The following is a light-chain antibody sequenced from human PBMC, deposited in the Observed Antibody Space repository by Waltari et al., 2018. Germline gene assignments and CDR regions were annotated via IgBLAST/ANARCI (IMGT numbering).Light chain of an antibody. CDR1: QSLLHSSGNTV. J-gene: IGKJ1*01. Sequence: DIVMTQSPLSLSVTPGEPASISCSSSQSLLHSSGNTVLDWYLQKPGQSPQLLIYLVSNRASGVPDRFSGSGSGTDFTLKISRVEAEDVGVYFCMQARQTPWTFGQGTKVEIK. CDR3: MQARQTPWT. V-gene: IGKV2-28*01. CDR2: LVS.